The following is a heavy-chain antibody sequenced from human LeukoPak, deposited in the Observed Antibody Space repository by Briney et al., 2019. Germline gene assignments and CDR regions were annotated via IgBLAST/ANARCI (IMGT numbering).Heavy chain of an antibody. Sequence: SETLSLTCTVSGGSISSSSYYWGWIRQPPGKGLEWIGSIYYSGSTYYNPSLESRVTISVDTSKNQFSLKLSSVTAADTAVYYCARHIHAALTYNLGYSYEDVSDYWGQGTLVTVSS. CDR2: IYYSGST. D-gene: IGHD5-18*01. CDR3: ARHIHAALTYNLGYSYEDVSDY. CDR1: GGSISSSSYY. V-gene: IGHV4-39*01. J-gene: IGHJ4*02.